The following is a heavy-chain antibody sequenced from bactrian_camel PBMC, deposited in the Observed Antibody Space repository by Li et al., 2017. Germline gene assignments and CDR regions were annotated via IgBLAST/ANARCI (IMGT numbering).Heavy chain of an antibody. V-gene: IGHV3S53*01. Sequence: QVQLVESGGGSVQPGGSLTLSCVASRFTASTGCMGWFRQPAGKEREPVATIDSDYSTTYANSVKGRFTISKDNAKNTVSLEMTSLTPEDTAVYYCAADPAEETSGEWCFIRQNYNFGQGTQVTV. CDR2: IDSDYST. D-gene: IGHD3*01. CDR1: RFTASTGC. J-gene: IGHJ4*01.